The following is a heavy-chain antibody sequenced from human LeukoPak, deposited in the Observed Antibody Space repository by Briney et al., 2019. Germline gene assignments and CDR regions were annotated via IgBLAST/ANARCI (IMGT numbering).Heavy chain of an antibody. CDR2: IYYSGRT. J-gene: IGHJ3*02. CDR3: ARGKYQISISCSGGGWYPGAFDI. V-gene: IGHV4-59*01. D-gene: IGHD2-15*01. Sequence: SETLSLTCTVSGGSISSYYWSWIQQPPGKRLEWIGYIYYSGRTNFNPSLKSRVTISVDTSKNQFSLKLSSVTAADTAVYYCARGKYQISISCSGGGWYPGAFDIWGQGTMGTVSS. CDR1: GGSISSYY.